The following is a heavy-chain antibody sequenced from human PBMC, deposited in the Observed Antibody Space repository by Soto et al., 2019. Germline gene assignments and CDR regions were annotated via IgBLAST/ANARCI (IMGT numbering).Heavy chain of an antibody. J-gene: IGHJ5*02. Sequence: PSETLSLTCTVSGGPFSRGGYYWSWIRQHPGKGLECIGYIFYSGSTYYNPSLKSRVTISVDTSKNQFSLKLSSVTAADTAVYYCARVPDRWGQGTLVTVSS. V-gene: IGHV4-30-4*01. CDR2: IFYSGST. CDR1: GGPFSRGGYY. D-gene: IGHD2-2*01. CDR3: ARVPDR.